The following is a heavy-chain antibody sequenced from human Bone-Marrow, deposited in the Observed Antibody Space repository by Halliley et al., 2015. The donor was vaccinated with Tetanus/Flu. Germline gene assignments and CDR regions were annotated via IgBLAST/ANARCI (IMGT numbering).Heavy chain of an antibody. Sequence: SLRLSCAASGFTFNTYAMNWVRQAPGKGLECVSVISGSGDTAHYADSVKGRFTISRDNSGNTLFLQMNSLRAEDTGVYYCARAVSLKGVTLLPSKRRELHAGMDVWGQGTTVTVSS. CDR3: ARAVSLKGVTLLPSKRRELHAGMDV. J-gene: IGHJ6*02. CDR2: ISGSGDTA. CDR1: GFTFNTYA. D-gene: IGHD3-10*01. V-gene: IGHV3-23*01.